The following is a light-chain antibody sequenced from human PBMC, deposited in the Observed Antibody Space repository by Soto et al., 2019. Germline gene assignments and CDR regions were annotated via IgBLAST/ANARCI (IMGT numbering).Light chain of an antibody. Sequence: DIVMTQSPDSLAVSLGERATINCKSSLSVLYSSNNKNYLAWFQQKPGQPPKLLIYWASTRESGVPDRLSGSGSGTDFTLSSSSLQAEDVAIYYCQQYYSSPWTFGQGTKVEVK. J-gene: IGKJ1*01. CDR3: QQYYSSPWT. V-gene: IGKV4-1*01. CDR2: WAS. CDR1: LSVLYSSNNKNY.